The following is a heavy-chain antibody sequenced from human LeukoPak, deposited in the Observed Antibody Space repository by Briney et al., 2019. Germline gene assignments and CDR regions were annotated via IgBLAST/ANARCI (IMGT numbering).Heavy chain of an antibody. J-gene: IGHJ5*02. D-gene: IGHD6-19*01. V-gene: IGHV4-34*01. CDR2: INHSGST. CDR1: GGSFSGYY. Sequence: SETLSLTCAVYGGSFSGYYWSWIRQPPGKGLEWIGEINHSGSTNYNPSLKSRVTMSVDTSRNQFSLRLSSVTAADTAVYYCARSPEAGTIWFDPWGQGTLVTVSS. CDR3: ARSPEAGTIWFDP.